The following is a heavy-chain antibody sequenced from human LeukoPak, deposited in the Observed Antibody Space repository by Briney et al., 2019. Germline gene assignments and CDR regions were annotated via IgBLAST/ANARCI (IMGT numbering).Heavy chain of an antibody. D-gene: IGHD1-14*01. V-gene: IGHV1-46*01. CDR2: INPSGGST. CDR1: GYTFTSYY. Sequence: ASVKVSCKASGYTFTSYYIHWVRQAPGQGLEWMGIINPSGGSTSYAQKFQGRVTMTRDTSTSTVYMELSSLRSEDTAVYYCASLKTVLGSGPGAFDIWGQGTMVTVSS. CDR3: ASLKTVLGSGPGAFDI. J-gene: IGHJ3*02.